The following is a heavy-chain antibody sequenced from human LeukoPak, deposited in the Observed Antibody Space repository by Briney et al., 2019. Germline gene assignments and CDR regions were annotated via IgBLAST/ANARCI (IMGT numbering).Heavy chain of an antibody. J-gene: IGHJ4*02. Sequence: PGGSLRLSCAASGFTFSSYSMNWVRQAPGKGLEWVSSISSSSSYIYYADSVKGRFTISRDNAKNSLYLQMNSLRAEDTAVYYCAREYGSGSYYGSGVYWGQGTLVTVSS. D-gene: IGHD3-10*01. CDR2: ISSSSSYI. CDR1: GFTFSSYS. CDR3: AREYGSGSYYGSGVY. V-gene: IGHV3-21*01.